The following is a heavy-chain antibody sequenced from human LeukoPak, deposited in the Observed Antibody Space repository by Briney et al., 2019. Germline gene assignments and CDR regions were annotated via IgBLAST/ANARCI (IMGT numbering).Heavy chain of an antibody. CDR1: GFTFSNYW. Sequence: PGGSLRLSCAASGFTFSNYWMTWVRQAPGKGLEWVANIKQDGSEKYYVDSVKGRFTISRDNAKNSLYLQMNSLRAEDTAVYYCARVGARQILEYWGQGTLVTVSS. D-gene: IGHD4-17*01. V-gene: IGHV3-7*03. CDR3: ARVGARQILEY. CDR2: IKQDGSEK. J-gene: IGHJ4*02.